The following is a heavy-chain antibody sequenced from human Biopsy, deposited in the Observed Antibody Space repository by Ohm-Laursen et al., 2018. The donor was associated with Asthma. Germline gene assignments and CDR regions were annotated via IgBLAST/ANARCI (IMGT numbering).Heavy chain of an antibody. Sequence: SLRLSCSAPGFTFSDYYMSWIRQAPGKGLEWISYINGKSNSIEYADSVKGRFTISRDNAKNSLYLQMNSLRAEDTAVHYCARDSYSSGLYDDFESWGQGTLVTVSS. CDR2: INGKSNSI. CDR3: ARDSYSSGLYDDFES. V-gene: IGHV3-11*01. CDR1: GFTFSDYY. J-gene: IGHJ4*02. D-gene: IGHD6-19*01.